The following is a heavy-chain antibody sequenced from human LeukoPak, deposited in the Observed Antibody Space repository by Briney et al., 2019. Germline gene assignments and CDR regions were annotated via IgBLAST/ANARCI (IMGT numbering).Heavy chain of an antibody. Sequence: SETLSLTCAVYGGSFSGYYWNWIRQPPGKGLEWIGEINQSGSTKYNPSFESRVTISVDTSKNQLSLKLSSVTAADTAVYYCARGPGSGSYFAWFDSWGREPWSPSLQ. D-gene: IGHD3-10*01. CDR1: GGSFSGYY. CDR3: ARGPGSGSYFAWFDS. J-gene: IGHJ5*01. CDR2: INQSGST. V-gene: IGHV4-34*01.